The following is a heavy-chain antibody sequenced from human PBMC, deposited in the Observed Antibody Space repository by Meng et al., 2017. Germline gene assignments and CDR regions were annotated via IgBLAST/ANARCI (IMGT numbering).Heavy chain of an antibody. D-gene: IGHD6-6*01. V-gene: IGHV3-30*01. CDR3: ARGRARYEYFQH. CDR2: ISYDGSNK. CDR1: GFTFSSYA. Sequence: GESLKTSCAAAGFTFSSYAMHWVRQAPGKGLEWVAVISYDGSNKYYADSVKGRFTISRDNSKNTLYLQMNSLRAEDTAVYYCARGRARYEYFQHWGQGTLVTVSS. J-gene: IGHJ1*01.